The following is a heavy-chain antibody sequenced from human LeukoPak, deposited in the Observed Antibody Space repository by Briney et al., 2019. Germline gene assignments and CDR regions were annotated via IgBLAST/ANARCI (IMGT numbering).Heavy chain of an antibody. Sequence: SVKVSCKASVGTFSSYAISWVRQAPGQGLEWMGRVIPILGRGNYAQKFQGRVTITADKSTSTAYMELSSLRSEDTAEYYCATSTVATAIDRDSYYYYGMDVWGQGTTVTVSS. V-gene: IGHV1-69*04. J-gene: IGHJ6*02. D-gene: IGHD2-21*02. CDR1: VGTFSSYA. CDR3: ATSTVATAIDRDSYYYYGMDV. CDR2: VIPILGRG.